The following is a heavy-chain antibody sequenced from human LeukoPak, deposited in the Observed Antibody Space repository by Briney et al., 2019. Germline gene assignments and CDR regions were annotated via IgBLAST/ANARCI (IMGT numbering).Heavy chain of an antibody. D-gene: IGHD2-21*01. Sequence: ASVKVSCKASGYTFTSYDINWVRQATGQGLEWMGWMNPNSGNTGYAQKFQGRVTMTRNTSISTAYMELSSLRSEDTAVYYCARGPRIVVVIAILDYYYYMDVWGKGTTVTVSS. V-gene: IGHV1-8*01. CDR2: MNPNSGNT. CDR3: ARGPRIVVVIAILDYYYYMDV. CDR1: GYTFTSYD. J-gene: IGHJ6*03.